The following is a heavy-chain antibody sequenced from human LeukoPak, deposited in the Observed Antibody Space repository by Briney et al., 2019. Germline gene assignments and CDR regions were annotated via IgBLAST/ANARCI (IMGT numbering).Heavy chain of an antibody. Sequence: GGSLRLSCAASGFTFDDYGMSWVRQAPGKGLEWVSGINWNGGSTGYADSVKGRFTISRDNSKNTLYLQMNSLRAEDTAVYYCTRETPSRYFDYWGQGTLVTVSS. CDR3: TRETPSRYFDY. J-gene: IGHJ4*02. CDR2: INWNGGST. V-gene: IGHV3-20*04. D-gene: IGHD4-23*01. CDR1: GFTFDDYG.